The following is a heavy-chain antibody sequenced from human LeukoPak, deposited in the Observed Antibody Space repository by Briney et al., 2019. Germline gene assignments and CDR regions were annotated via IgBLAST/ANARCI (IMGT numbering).Heavy chain of an antibody. CDR2: IKQDGSER. J-gene: IGHJ4*02. CDR3: AKHLYYDILTGYDY. Sequence: PGGSLRLSCAASGFTLSNYWVSWFPHAPGQGLEWVASIKQDGSERYYADSVKGRFTISRDNAKNTLYLQMTGLRAADTGVYYCAKHLYYDILTGYDYWGQGTLVTVSS. D-gene: IGHD3-9*01. CDR1: GFTLSNYW. V-gene: IGHV3-7*01.